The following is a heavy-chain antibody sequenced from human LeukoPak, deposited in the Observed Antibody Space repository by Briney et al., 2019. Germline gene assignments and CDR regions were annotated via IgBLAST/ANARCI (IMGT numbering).Heavy chain of an antibody. CDR1: GGSISSSSYY. J-gene: IGHJ1*01. CDR2: IYYSGST. V-gene: IGHV4-39*07. D-gene: IGHD6-19*01. Sequence: SETLSLTCTVSGGSISSSSYYWGWIRQPPRKGLEWIGSIYYSGSTYYNPSLKSRVTISVDTSKNQFSLKLSSVTAADTAVYYCATLPNRLVKATEYFQHWGQGTLVTVSS. CDR3: ATLPNRLVKATEYFQH.